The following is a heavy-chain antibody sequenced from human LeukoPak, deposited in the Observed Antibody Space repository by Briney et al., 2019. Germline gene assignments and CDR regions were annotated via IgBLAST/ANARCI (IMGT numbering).Heavy chain of an antibody. Sequence: GGSLRLSCAASGVTFSSYAMCWVRPAPGKGLGWVSAISGRVGSTYYADSVKGLFTISRDNSKTTLYLQMNSLRAEDTAVYYCAKDPLRGFAIYYFDYWGQGTLVTVSS. V-gene: IGHV3-23*01. D-gene: IGHD2-15*01. J-gene: IGHJ4*02. CDR1: GVTFSSYA. CDR2: ISGRVGST. CDR3: AKDPLRGFAIYYFDY.